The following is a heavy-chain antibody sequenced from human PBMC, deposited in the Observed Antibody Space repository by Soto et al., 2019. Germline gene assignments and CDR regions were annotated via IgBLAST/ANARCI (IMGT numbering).Heavy chain of an antibody. Sequence: GASVKVACKAYGYTFTSHGISWVRQAPGQGLEWMGWISAYNGNTNYAQKLQGRVTMTTDTSTGTVYMELRSLRSDDTAVYYCARVEVLQGVRNYFDPWGQETLVTVSS. D-gene: IGHD2-15*01. CDR3: ARVEVLQGVRNYFDP. J-gene: IGHJ5*02. V-gene: IGHV1-18*01. CDR2: ISAYNGNT. CDR1: GYTFTSHG.